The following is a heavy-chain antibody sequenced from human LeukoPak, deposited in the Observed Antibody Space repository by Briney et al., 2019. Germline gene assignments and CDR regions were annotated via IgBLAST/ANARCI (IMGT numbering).Heavy chain of an antibody. CDR1: GFTFDDYA. Sequence: PGRSLRLSCAASGFTFDDYAMHWVRQAPGKGLEGVAGISWKSGSIGYADSVKGRFTSSRDNAKNSLYLQMNSLRAEDTALYYCAYFPSIAAAGRGYWGQGTLVTVSS. CDR2: ISWKSGSI. CDR3: AYFPSIAAAGRGY. D-gene: IGHD6-13*01. J-gene: IGHJ4*02. V-gene: IGHV3-9*01.